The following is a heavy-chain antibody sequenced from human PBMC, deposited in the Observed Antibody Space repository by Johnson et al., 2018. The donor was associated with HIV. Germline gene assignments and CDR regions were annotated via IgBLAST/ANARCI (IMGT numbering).Heavy chain of an antibody. Sequence: QVQLVESGGGVVQPGRSLRVSCVASGFTLSSYAMHWVRQAPGKGLEWVAVVSYDGSNKYYADSVKGRFTISRDNSKNTLYLQMNSLRAEDTAVYFCTRGPLTVGATIDALDIWGHGTMVTVSS. D-gene: IGHD1-26*01. CDR2: VSYDGSNK. CDR1: GFTLSSYA. J-gene: IGHJ3*02. CDR3: TRGPLTVGATIDALDI. V-gene: IGHV3-30*04.